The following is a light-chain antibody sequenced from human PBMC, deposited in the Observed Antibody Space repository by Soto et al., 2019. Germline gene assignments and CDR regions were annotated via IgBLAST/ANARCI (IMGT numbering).Light chain of an antibody. V-gene: IGKV1-5*03. CDR1: QFIGTW. CDR3: QHYETYSGT. J-gene: IGKJ3*01. Sequence: DIRLTQSPSSLSSSVGDRVTITCRASQFIGTWLAWYQQKSGEAPKLLIYRASNLVSGVPSRFSGSGSGTEFTLTISGLQPDDFSTYYFQHYETYSGTFGPGTKVDL. CDR2: RAS.